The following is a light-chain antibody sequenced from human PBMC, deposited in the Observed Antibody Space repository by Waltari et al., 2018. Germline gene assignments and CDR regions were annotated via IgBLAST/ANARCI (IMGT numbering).Light chain of an antibody. CDR1: SSDVGSYNL. Sequence: QSALTQPASVSGSPGQSITISCTGTSSDVGSYNLVSWYQQHPGKTPKLMIYEGSKRPSGVSNRFSGSKSGHTASLTISGLQADDEADYYCCSYAPSSTVWVFGGGTKLTVL. CDR3: CSYAPSSTVWV. CDR2: EGS. J-gene: IGLJ3*02. V-gene: IGLV2-23*01.